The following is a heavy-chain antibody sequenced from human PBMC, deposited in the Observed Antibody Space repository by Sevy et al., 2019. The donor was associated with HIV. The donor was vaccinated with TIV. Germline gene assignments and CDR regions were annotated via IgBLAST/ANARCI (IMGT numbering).Heavy chain of an antibody. J-gene: IGHJ4*02. CDR3: ARDLEFYDYGDYGPAYMLDY. CDR1: GFTFSTYG. V-gene: IGHV3-33*01. CDR2: IWFDGSNT. Sequence: GGSLRLSCAASGFTFSTYGMHWVRQAPGKGLEWVAVIWFDGSNTYYADSVKGRFTISRDSAKNTLHLQMNSLRAEDTAVYYCARDLEFYDYGDYGPAYMLDYWGQGTLVTVSS. D-gene: IGHD4-17*01.